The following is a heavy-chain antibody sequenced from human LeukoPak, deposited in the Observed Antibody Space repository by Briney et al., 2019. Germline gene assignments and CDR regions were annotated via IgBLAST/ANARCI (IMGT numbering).Heavy chain of an antibody. D-gene: IGHD3-10*01. CDR2: ISFHGTDS. J-gene: IGHJ4*02. CDR3: ARAPLRVTYYYGSGSYSPSLY. Sequence: GGSLRLSCAASGFTFISYAIHWVRQAPGKGLEWVAVISFHGTDSFYADSVKGRFTISRDNSKNTLYLQMNSLRAEDTAVYYCARAPLRVTYYYGSGSYSPSLYWGQGTLVTVSS. CDR1: GFTFISYA. V-gene: IGHV3-30*14.